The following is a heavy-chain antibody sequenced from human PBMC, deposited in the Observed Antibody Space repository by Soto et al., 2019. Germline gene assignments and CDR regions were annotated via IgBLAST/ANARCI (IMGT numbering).Heavy chain of an antibody. V-gene: IGHV4-39*01. D-gene: IGHD3-22*01. J-gene: IGHJ4*02. CDR2: IYYSGST. CDR1: GGSISSSSYY. CDR3: ARHISGEGDYYDSSGYYYFDN. Sequence: SETLSLTCTVSGGSISSSSYYWGWIRQPPGKGLEWIGSIYYSGSTYYNPSLKSRVTISVDTSKNQFSLKLSSVTAADTAVYYCARHISGEGDYYDSSGYYYFDNWGPGTLVSVPS.